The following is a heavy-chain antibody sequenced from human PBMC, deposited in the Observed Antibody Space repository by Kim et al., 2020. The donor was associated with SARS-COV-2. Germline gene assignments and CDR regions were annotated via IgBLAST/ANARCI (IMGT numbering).Heavy chain of an antibody. CDR2: IYYSGST. CDR3: ARDSGWLVNDY. J-gene: IGHJ4*02. D-gene: IGHD6-19*01. Sequence: SETLSLTCTVSGGSISSYYWSWIRQPPGKGLEWIGYIYYSGSTNYNPCLKSRVTISVDTSKNQFSLKLSSVTAADTAVYYCARDSGWLVNDYWGQGTLVTVSS. CDR1: GGSISSYY. V-gene: IGHV4-59*13.